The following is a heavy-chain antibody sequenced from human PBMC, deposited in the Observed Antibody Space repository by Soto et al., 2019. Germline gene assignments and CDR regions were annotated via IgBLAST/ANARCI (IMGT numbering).Heavy chain of an antibody. CDR3: ARDPRYGGSTYYYYGMDV. V-gene: IGHV1-69*12. D-gene: IGHD2-15*01. J-gene: IGHJ6*02. CDR1: GGTFSSYA. CDR2: IIPIFGTA. Sequence: QVQLVQSGAEVKKPGSSVKVSCKASGGTFSSYAISWVRQAPGQGLEWMGGIIPIFGTANYAQKFQGRVTITADESTSTDYKELSSLRTEDTAVYYCARDPRYGGSTYYYYGMDVWGQGTTVTVSS.